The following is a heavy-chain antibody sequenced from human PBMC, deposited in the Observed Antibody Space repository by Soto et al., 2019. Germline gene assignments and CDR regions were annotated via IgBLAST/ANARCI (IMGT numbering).Heavy chain of an antibody. J-gene: IGHJ4*02. D-gene: IGHD3-3*01. CDR1: GFTFSSYS. CDR3: ARWSRSAPVSF. CDR2: ISSSSSTI. V-gene: IGHV3-48*04. Sequence: GGSLRLSCAASGFTFSSYSMNWVRQAPGKGLEWVSYISSSSSTIYYADSVKGRFTISRDNAKSSLYLQMDSLRVEDTAVYYCARWSRSAPVSFWGQGTLVTVSS.